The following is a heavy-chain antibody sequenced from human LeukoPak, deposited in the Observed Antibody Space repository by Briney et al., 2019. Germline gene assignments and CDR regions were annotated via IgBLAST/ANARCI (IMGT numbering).Heavy chain of an antibody. CDR2: IYYSGST. Sequence: SETLSLTCTVSGGSISSSSYYWGWIRQPPGKGLERIGSIYYSGSTYYNPSLKSRVTISVDTSKNQFSLKLSSVTAADTAVYYCARGVQYSSGWYGTYYFDYWGQGTLVTVSS. V-gene: IGHV4-39*01. D-gene: IGHD6-19*01. J-gene: IGHJ4*02. CDR1: GGSISSSSYY. CDR3: ARGVQYSSGWYGTYYFDY.